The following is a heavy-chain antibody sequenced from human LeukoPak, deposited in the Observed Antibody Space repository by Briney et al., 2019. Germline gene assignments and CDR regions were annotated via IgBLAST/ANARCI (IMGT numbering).Heavy chain of an antibody. CDR3: ARGPGVVVAATPDY. D-gene: IGHD2-15*01. V-gene: IGHV1-8*01. CDR1: GCTFTIYD. Sequence: GASVKVSCKASGCTFTIYDINWVRQATGQGLEWMGWMNPNSGNTGYAQKFQGRVTMTRNTSISTAYMELSSLRSDDTAVYYCARGPGVVVAATPDYWGQGTLVTVSS. J-gene: IGHJ4*02. CDR2: MNPNSGNT.